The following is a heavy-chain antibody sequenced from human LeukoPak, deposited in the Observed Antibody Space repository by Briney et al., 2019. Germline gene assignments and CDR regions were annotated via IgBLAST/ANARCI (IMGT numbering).Heavy chain of an antibody. CDR2: ISGRGDST. CDR3: AKTSYSGSGSYMGSTGY. CDR1: EFTFSSYA. J-gene: IGHJ4*02. V-gene: IGHV3-23*01. Sequence: GGSLRLSCAASEFTFSSYAMSWVRQAPGKGLEWVSVISGRGDSTYYADSVKGRFTISRDNSKNTLYLQLNSLRAEDTAVYYCAKTSYSGSGSYMGSTGYWGQGTLVTVSS. D-gene: IGHD3-10*01.